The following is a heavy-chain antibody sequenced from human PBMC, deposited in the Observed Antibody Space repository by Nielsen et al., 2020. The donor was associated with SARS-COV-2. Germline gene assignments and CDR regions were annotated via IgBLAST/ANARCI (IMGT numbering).Heavy chain of an antibody. V-gene: IGHV3-30*04. CDR1: GFTFSSYA. Sequence: GGSLRLSCAASGFTFSSYAMHWVRQAPGKGLEWVAVISYDGSNKYYADSVKGRFTISRGNSKNTLYLQMNSLRAEDTAVYYCAKVLRYFDPPWAAFDIWGQGTMVTVSS. CDR3: AKVLRYFDPPWAAFDI. J-gene: IGHJ3*02. CDR2: ISYDGSNK. D-gene: IGHD3-9*01.